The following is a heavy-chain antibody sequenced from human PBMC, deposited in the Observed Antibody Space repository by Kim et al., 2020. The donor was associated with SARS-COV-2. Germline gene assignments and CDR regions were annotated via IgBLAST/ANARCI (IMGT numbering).Heavy chain of an antibody. CDR2: IYYSGST. V-gene: IGHV4-39*01. J-gene: IGHJ4*02. Sequence: ETLSLTCTVSGGSISSSSYYWGWIRQPPGKGLEWIGSIYYSGSTYYNPSLKSRVTISVDTSKNQFSLKLSSVTAADTAVYYCARPAYYDILTGSKGGDYWGREPWSPSPQ. CDR3: ARPAYYDILTGSKGGDY. CDR1: GGSISSSSYY. D-gene: IGHD3-9*01.